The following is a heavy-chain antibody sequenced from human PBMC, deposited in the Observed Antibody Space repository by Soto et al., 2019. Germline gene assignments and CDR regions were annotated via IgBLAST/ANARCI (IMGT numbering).Heavy chain of an antibody. CDR2: ISAYNGNT. CDR3: ARVVVPAAIGYYYYYGMDV. J-gene: IGHJ6*02. CDR1: GYTFTSYG. V-gene: IGHV1-18*04. D-gene: IGHD2-2*01. Sequence: ASVNVSCKASGYTFTSYGISWVRQAPGQGLEWMGWISAYNGNTNYAQKLQGRVTMTTDTSTSTAYMELRSLRSDDTAVYYCARVVVPAAIGYYYYYGMDVWGQGTTVTVSS.